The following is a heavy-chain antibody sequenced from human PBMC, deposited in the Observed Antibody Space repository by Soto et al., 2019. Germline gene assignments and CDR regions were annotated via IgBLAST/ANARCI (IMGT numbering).Heavy chain of an antibody. Sequence: EVQLVESGGGWVQPGGSLRLSCAASGFTFSSYSMNWVRQAPGKGLEWVSYISSSSSTIYYADAVKGRFTISRDNAKNSLYLQMNSLRAEDRAVYYCARHTESIAEIGCFDPWGQGNLVTVFS. D-gene: IGHD6-6*01. CDR1: GFTFSSYS. V-gene: IGHV3-48*01. CDR2: ISSSSSTI. CDR3: ARHTESIAEIGCFDP. J-gene: IGHJ5*02.